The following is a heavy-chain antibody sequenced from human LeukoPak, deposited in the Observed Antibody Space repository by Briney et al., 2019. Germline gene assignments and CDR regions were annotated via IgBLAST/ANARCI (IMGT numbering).Heavy chain of an antibody. CDR2: IIPIFGTA. J-gene: IGHJ4*02. Sequence: SVKVSCKVSGGTFSSYAISWVRQAPGQGLEWMGGIIPIFGTANYAQKFQGRVTITADKSTSTAYMELSSLRSEDTAVYYCASGSYSSSWPLDYWGQGTLVTVSS. D-gene: IGHD6-13*01. V-gene: IGHV1-69*06. CDR1: GGTFSSYA. CDR3: ASGSYSSSWPLDY.